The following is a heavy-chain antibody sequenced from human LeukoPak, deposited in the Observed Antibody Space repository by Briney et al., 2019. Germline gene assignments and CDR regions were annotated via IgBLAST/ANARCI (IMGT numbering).Heavy chain of an antibody. J-gene: IGHJ6*03. CDR1: GDSISYYY. V-gene: IGHV4-59*01. CDR2: IDYSGST. CDR3: ARERGFVGQLNLSYMDV. D-gene: IGHD1-1*01. Sequence: SETLSLTCTVSGDSISYYYWSWIRQPPGKGLEWLGYIDYSGSTNYNPSLKSRVAISIDTSNNQFSLKLTSVTAADTAVYYCARERGFVGQLNLSYMDVWGKGTTVTVSS.